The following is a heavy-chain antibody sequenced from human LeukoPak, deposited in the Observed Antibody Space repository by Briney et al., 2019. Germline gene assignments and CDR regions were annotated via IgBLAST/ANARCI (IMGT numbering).Heavy chain of an antibody. CDR1: GFTFSAYW. D-gene: IGHD1-26*01. V-gene: IGHV3-74*03. Sequence: PGGSLRLSCAASGFTFSAYWMHWVRQAPGKGLVWVSRIDTVGSTTTYADSVKGRFTISRDNAKNTLHLQMSSLTAEDTGVYYCAGVRSGSDDWVDPWGQGTLVTVSS. CDR2: IDTVGSTT. CDR3: AGVRSGSDDWVDP. J-gene: IGHJ5*02.